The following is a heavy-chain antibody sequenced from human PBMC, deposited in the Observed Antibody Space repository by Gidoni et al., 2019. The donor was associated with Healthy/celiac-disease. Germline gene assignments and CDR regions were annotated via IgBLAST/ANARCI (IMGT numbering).Heavy chain of an antibody. V-gene: IGHV4-34*01. Sequence: QVQLQQWGAGLLKPSEPLSLTCAMSGPSFSGYYWSWIRQSPGRGLEWIAEITHTGSPNYKPSLRSRVTRSVDASKNQFSLKLRSVTAADTAVYYCARGRYQDSSVFPYWGQGTLGTVSS. CDR1: GPSFSGYY. J-gene: IGHJ4*02. D-gene: IGHD3-22*01. CDR3: ARGRYQDSSVFPY. CDR2: ITHTGSP.